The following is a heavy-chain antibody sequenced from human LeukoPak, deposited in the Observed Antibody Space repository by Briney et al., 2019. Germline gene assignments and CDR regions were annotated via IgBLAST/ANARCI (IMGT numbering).Heavy chain of an antibody. CDR3: AKDRPNFHENSGHYYRRDGDS. CDR1: GFTFYMYA. CDR2: MCGTAGCT. D-gene: IGHD3-22*01. V-gene: IGHV3-23*01. J-gene: IGHJ5*01. Sequence: GGSLTLSCQASGFTFYMYAMSWVRQAPGKGLEWVASMCGTAGCTFYPDSVKGRFTISRDNSKNVLYLRMNSLTAEDTAIYYCAKDRPNFHENSGHYYRRDGDSWGHGTLVTVSS.